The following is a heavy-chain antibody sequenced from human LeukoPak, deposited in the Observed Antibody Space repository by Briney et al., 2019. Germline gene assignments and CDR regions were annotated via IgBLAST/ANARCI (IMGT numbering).Heavy chain of an antibody. CDR2: ISVSGGST. CDR3: AKRSPYYFDY. J-gene: IGHJ4*02. CDR1: GFTFSSYA. V-gene: IGHV3-23*01. Sequence: GGSLRLSCAASGFTFSSYAMSWVRRAPGKGLEWVSAISVSGGSTYYADSVKGRFTISRDNSKNTLYLQMNGLRAEDTAVYYCAKRSPYYFDYWGQGTLVTVSS. D-gene: IGHD2-15*01.